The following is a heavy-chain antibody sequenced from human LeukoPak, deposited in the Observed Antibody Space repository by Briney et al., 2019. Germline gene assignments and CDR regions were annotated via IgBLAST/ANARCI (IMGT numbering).Heavy chain of an antibody. CDR3: ARVNYDYGPIPRYYYYYYMDV. V-gene: IGHV1-69*13. J-gene: IGHJ6*03. CDR1: GGTFSSYA. D-gene: IGHD4-17*01. Sequence: GASVKVSCKASGGTFSSYAISWVRQAPGQGLEWMGGIIPIFGTANYAQKFQGRVTITADESTSTAYMELSSLRSEDTAVYYCARVNYDYGPIPRYYYYYYMDVWGKGTTVTISS. CDR2: IIPIFGTA.